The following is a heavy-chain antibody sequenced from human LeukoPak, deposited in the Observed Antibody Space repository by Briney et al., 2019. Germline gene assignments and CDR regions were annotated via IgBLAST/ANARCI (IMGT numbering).Heavy chain of an antibody. Sequence: GGSLILPCAASGFTFSTYWMHWVRQAPGKGLLWVSRINGDGTSTKYADSVKGRFTISRDNARHTLYLQMNSLRAEDTAVYYCARASTTVPNLLDYWGQGTLVTVSS. CDR2: INGDGTST. V-gene: IGHV3-74*03. D-gene: IGHD4-17*01. CDR1: GFTFSTYW. J-gene: IGHJ4*02. CDR3: ARASTTVPNLLDY.